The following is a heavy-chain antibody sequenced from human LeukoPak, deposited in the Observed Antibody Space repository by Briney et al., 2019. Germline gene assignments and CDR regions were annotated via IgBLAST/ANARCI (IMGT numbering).Heavy chain of an antibody. Sequence: SVKVSCKASGGTFSNYAISWVRQAPGQGLEWMGGIIPLLGSADYAQKFQGRVTFTADESTSTAYMELSSLRPEDTAVYYCARDYLEYGDYGHGTWGQGTLVTVSS. CDR3: ARDYLEYGDYGHGT. CDR2: IIPLLGSA. J-gene: IGHJ5*02. CDR1: GGTFSNYA. V-gene: IGHV1-69*13. D-gene: IGHD4-17*01.